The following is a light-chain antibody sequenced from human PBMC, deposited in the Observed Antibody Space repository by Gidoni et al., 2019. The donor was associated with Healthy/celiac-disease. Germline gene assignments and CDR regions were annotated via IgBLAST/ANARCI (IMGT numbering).Light chain of an antibody. V-gene: IGKV4-1*01. CDR2: WAS. J-gene: IGKJ1*01. Sequence: DILMTQSPDSLAVSLGERATINCKSSQSVLSSSNNKNYLAWYQQKPGQPPKLLIYWASTRESGVPDRFSGSGSGTDFTLTISSLQAEDVAVYYCQQYYSTPVTFXQXTKVEIK. CDR1: QSVLSSSNNKNY. CDR3: QQYYSTPVT.